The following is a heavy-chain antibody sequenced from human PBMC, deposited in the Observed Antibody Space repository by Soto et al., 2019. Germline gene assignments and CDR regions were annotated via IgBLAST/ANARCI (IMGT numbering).Heavy chain of an antibody. V-gene: IGHV4-34*01. CDR3: ARGLESIAATMVYFDY. J-gene: IGHJ4*02. CDR2: INHSGST. D-gene: IGHD6-6*01. CDR1: GGSFSGYY. Sequence: SETLSLTCAVYGGSFSGYYWSWIRQPPGKGLEWIGEINHSGSTNYNPSLKSRVTISVDTSKNQFSLKLSSVTAADTAVYYCARGLESIAATMVYFDYWGQGTLVTVSS.